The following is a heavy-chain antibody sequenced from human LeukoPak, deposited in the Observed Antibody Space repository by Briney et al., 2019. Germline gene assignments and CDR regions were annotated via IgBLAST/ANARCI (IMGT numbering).Heavy chain of an antibody. V-gene: IGHV1-2*02. Sequence: ASVKVSCKASGYTFTGYYLYWVRQAPGQGLEWMGWINPNSGRTNFAQKFQGRVTMTRDTSISTAYMEMSRLSVDDTAVYYCARVRPRIDGSGTSYLRLYYFDYWGQGTLVTVSS. CDR2: INPNSGRT. J-gene: IGHJ4*02. CDR3: ARVRPRIDGSGTSYLRLYYFDY. CDR1: GYTFTGYY. D-gene: IGHD3-10*01.